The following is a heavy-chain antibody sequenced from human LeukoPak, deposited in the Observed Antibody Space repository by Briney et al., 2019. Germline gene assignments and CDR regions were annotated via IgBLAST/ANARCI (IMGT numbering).Heavy chain of an antibody. CDR1: GYTFTSYG. CDR2: INPSGGST. J-gene: IGHJ4*02. Sequence: ASVKVSCKASGYTFTSYGISWVRQAPGQGLEWMGIINPSGGSTTYAQKFQGRVTMTRDTSTSTVYMELSSLRSEDTAVYYCARAYYHDSSDYYFPLDYWGQGTLVTVSS. CDR3: ARAYYHDSSDYYFPLDY. D-gene: IGHD3-22*01. V-gene: IGHV1-46*01.